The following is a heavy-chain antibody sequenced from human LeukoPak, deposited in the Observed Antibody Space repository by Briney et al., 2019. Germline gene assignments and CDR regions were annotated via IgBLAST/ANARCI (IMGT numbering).Heavy chain of an antibody. J-gene: IGHJ6*04. D-gene: IGHD2-2*01. CDR1: GDTFSTYA. CDR3: ARGASVRVVPMSYYYAMDV. V-gene: IGHV1-69*06. CDR2: IVPISDTT. Sequence: SVKVSCKASGDTFSTYAFNWVRQAPGQGLEWTGGIVPISDTTNYAQTLQGRVTITADKSTNTVYMELSSLTPEDTGVYYCARGASVRVVPMSYYYAMDVWGEGTTVIVSS.